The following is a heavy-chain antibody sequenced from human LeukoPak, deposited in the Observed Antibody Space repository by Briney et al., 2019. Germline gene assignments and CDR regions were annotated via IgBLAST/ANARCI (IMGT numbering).Heavy chain of an antibody. J-gene: IGHJ4*02. CDR2: ISGSGGST. CDR3: ATARTYQPPRRNPRWPFDY. Sequence: PGGSLRLSCAASGFTFSSYAMSWVRQAPGKGLEWVSAISGSGGSTYYADSVKGRFTISRDNSKNTLYLQMNSLRAEDTAVYYCATARTYQPPRRNPRWPFDYWGQGTLVTVSS. D-gene: IGHD5-24*01. V-gene: IGHV3-23*01. CDR1: GFTFSSYA.